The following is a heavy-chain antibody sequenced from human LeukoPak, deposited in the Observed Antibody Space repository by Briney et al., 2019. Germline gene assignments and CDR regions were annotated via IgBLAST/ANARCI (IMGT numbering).Heavy chain of an antibody. CDR1: GCIFSSYA. J-gene: IGHJ3*02. Sequence: GGSLRLSCAVSGCIFSSYAMNWVRQAPGKGLEWVSAISDSGDSTYYADSVKGRFTISRDNSKNTLYLQIDSLRAEDTAVYYCAKEGPYDFWSGHASAFDIWGQGTKVTVSS. CDR2: ISDSGDST. CDR3: AKEGPYDFWSGHASAFDI. D-gene: IGHD3-3*01. V-gene: IGHV3-23*01.